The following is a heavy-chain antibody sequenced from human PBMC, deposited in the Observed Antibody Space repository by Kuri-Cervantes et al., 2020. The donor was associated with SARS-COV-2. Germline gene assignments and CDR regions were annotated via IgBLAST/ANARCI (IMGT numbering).Heavy chain of an antibody. J-gene: IGHJ4*02. Sequence: GESLKISCAASGFNFSRTDMHWVRQAPGKGLEWVTFISSDGKNKKCMASGKGRFTISRDNSQNTLHLQMKSLRVEDTAIYYCAKDRAGVHDFWGQGTLVTVSS. CDR1: GFNFSRTD. D-gene: IGHD2-21*01. CDR3: AKDRAGVHDF. CDR2: ISSDGKNK. V-gene: IGHV3-30*18.